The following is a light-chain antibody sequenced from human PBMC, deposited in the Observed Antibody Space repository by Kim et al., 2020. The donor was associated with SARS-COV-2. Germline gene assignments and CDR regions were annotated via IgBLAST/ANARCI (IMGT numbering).Light chain of an antibody. Sequence: QSALTQPASVSGSPGQSITISCTGTSSDVGGYNYVSWYQQHPGKAPKFMIYDVSKRPSGVSNRFSGSKSGNTASLTISGLQAEDEADYYCSSYTRGTTLYVFGTGTKVTVL. CDR1: SSDVGGYNY. J-gene: IGLJ1*01. V-gene: IGLV2-14*01. CDR3: SSYTRGTTLYV. CDR2: DVS.